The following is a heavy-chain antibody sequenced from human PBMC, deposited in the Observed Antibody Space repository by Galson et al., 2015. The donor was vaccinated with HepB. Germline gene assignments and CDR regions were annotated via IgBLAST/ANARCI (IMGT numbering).Heavy chain of an antibody. J-gene: IGHJ4*02. CDR2: MNPNSGNT. CDR3: ARGSGYCTNGVCYNEYYFDY. Sequence: SVKVSCKASGYTFTSYDINWVRQATGQGLEWLGWMNPNSGNTGYAQKFQGRVTMTRNTSISTAYMELSSLRSDDTAVYYCARGSGYCTNGVCYNEYYFDYWGQGTLVTVSS. D-gene: IGHD2-8*01. CDR1: GYTFTSYD. V-gene: IGHV1-8*01.